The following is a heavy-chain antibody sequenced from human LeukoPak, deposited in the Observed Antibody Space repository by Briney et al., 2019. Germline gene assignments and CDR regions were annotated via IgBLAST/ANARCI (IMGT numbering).Heavy chain of an antibody. CDR3: ARNRGSGSYQYFDY. CDR2: INWNGGST. D-gene: IGHD3-10*01. V-gene: IGHV3-20*04. J-gene: IGHJ4*02. CDR1: GFTFDDYG. Sequence: GGSLRLSCAASGFTFDDYGMSWVRQALGKGLEWVSGINWNGGSTGYADSVKGRFTISRDNAKNSLYLQMNSLRAEDTALYYCARNRGSGSYQYFDYWGQGTLVTVSS.